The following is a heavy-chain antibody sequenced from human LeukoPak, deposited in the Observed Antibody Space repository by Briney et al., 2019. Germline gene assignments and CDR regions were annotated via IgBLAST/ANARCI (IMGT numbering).Heavy chain of an antibody. J-gene: IGHJ4*02. V-gene: IGHV3-30-3*01. CDR2: ISYDGSNK. CDR1: GFTFSSYA. CDR3: ARDRYSSGWQWDY. Sequence: PGGSLRLSCAASGFTFSSYAMSWVRQAPGKGLEWVAVISYDGSNKYYADSVKGRFTISRDNSKNTLYLQMNSLRAEDTAVYYCARDRYSSGWQWDYWGQGTLVTVSS. D-gene: IGHD6-19*01.